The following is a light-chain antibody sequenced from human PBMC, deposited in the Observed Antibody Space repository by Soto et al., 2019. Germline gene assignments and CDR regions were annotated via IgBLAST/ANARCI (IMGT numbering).Light chain of an antibody. CDR2: DVS. CDR3: SCFTSSSTQV. V-gene: IGLV2-14*01. J-gene: IGLJ1*01. Sequence: QSALTQPASVSGSPGQTITISCTGSSSDVGGYNYVSWYQQHPGKVPKLMNYDVSNPPAVLVNLFSSSTSSNTSFLTICGLHADDADYYYCSCFTSSSTQVFGTGTKVTVL. CDR1: SSDVGGYNY.